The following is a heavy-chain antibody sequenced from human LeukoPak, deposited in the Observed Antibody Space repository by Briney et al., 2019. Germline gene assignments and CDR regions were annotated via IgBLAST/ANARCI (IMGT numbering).Heavy chain of an antibody. CDR1: GGTFSSYA. Sequence: ASVKVSCKASGGTFSSYAISWVRQAPGQGLEWMGGIIPIFGTANYAQKFQGRVTITADESTSTAYMELSSLRSEDTAVYYCARDPALYYYDSSGPANYYFDYWGQGTLVTVSS. CDR2: IIPIFGTA. CDR3: ARDPALYYYDSSGPANYYFDY. V-gene: IGHV1-69*13. D-gene: IGHD3-22*01. J-gene: IGHJ4*02.